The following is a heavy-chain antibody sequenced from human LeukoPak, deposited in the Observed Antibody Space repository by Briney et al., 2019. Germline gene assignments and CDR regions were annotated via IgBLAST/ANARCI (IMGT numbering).Heavy chain of an antibody. CDR3: AREGAIAVAGRNDAFDI. Sequence: GGSLRLSCAASGFTFSSYAMHWVRQAPGKGLEWVAVIWYDGSNKYYADSVKGRFTISRDNSKNTLYLQMNSLRAEDTAVYYCAREGAIAVAGRNDAFDIWGQGTMVTVSS. D-gene: IGHD6-19*01. V-gene: IGHV3-33*08. CDR2: IWYDGSNK. CDR1: GFTFSSYA. J-gene: IGHJ3*02.